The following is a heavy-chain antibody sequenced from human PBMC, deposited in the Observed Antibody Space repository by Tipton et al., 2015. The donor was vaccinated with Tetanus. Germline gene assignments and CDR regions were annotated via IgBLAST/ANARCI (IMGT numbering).Heavy chain of an antibody. J-gene: IGHJ6*02. CDR1: GFTFSSYW. Sequence: SLRLSCAASGFTFSSYWMSWVRQAPGKGLEWVANIKQDGSEKYYVDSVKGRFTISRDNAKNSLYLQMNSLRAEDTAVYYCPLLWFGEPGMDVWGQGTTVTVSS. CDR2: IKQDGSEK. D-gene: IGHD3-10*01. CDR3: PLLWFGEPGMDV. V-gene: IGHV3-7*01.